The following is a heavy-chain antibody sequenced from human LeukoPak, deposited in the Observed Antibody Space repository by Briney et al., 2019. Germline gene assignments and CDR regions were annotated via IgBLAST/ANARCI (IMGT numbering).Heavy chain of an antibody. V-gene: IGHV1-18*01. Sequence: ASVKVSCKASGYTFTSYGISWVRQAPGQGLEWMGWISAYNGNTNYAQKLQGRVTMTTDTSTSTAYMELSSLRSEDTAVYYCARENSSGYYLPLSFDYWGQGTLVTVSS. CDR3: ARENSSGYYLPLSFDY. CDR2: ISAYNGNT. CDR1: GYTFTSYG. D-gene: IGHD3-22*01. J-gene: IGHJ4*02.